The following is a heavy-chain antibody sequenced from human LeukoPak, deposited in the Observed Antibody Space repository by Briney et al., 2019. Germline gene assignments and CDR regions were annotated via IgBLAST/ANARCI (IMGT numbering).Heavy chain of an antibody. CDR3: ASRLGDCSGGSCYVDYFDY. Sequence: GGSLRLSCAASGFTFSDYYMSWIRQAPGKGLEWLPYISTSSTYTNYADSVKGRFTISRDNAKNSLYLQMNSLRAEDTAVYYCASRLGDCSGGSCYVDYFDYWGQGTLVTVSS. J-gene: IGHJ4*02. D-gene: IGHD2-15*01. CDR1: GFTFSDYY. CDR2: ISTSSTYT. V-gene: IGHV3-11*06.